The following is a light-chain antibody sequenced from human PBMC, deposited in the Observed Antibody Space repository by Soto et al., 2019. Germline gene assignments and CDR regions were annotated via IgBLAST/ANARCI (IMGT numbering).Light chain of an antibody. CDR2: DTR. J-gene: IGLJ1*01. V-gene: IGLV7-46*01. CDR1: TGAVTSGHY. Sequence: QTVVTQEPSLTVSPGGTVTLTCGSSTGAVTSGHYPYWFQQKPGQAPRTLIFDTRNKPSWTPARFSGSLLGGKAALTLSGAQPEDEAEYYCLLSYSGARVFGTGTKLTVL. CDR3: LLSYSGARV.